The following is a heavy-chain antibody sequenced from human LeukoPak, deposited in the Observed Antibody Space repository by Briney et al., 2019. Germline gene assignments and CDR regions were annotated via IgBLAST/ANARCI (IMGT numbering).Heavy chain of an antibody. CDR2: IYSSGST. D-gene: IGHD7-27*01. Sequence: SETLSLTCTVSGGSIRSYFWSWIRQPPGKGLEWIGYIYSSGSTNYNPSFKSRVTISVDTSKNQFSLKLRSVAATDTAVYYCARETGNLIYYFDYWGQGTLVTVSS. CDR1: GGSIRSYF. CDR3: ARETGNLIYYFDY. J-gene: IGHJ4*02. V-gene: IGHV4-59*01.